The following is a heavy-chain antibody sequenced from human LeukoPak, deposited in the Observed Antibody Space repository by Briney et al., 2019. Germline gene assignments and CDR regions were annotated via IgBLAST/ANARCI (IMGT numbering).Heavy chain of an antibody. Sequence: GGSLRLSCAASGFTFSSYGMSWVRQAPGKGLQWVSGISVSGGTTHYADSVKGRFTISRHNSKHTLYLQMNSLRAEDTALYYCTKGFYDSGSSLSALDHWGQGTLVTVSS. D-gene: IGHD3-10*01. CDR2: ISVSGGTT. J-gene: IGHJ4*02. V-gene: IGHV3-23*01. CDR3: TKGFYDSGSSLSALDH. CDR1: GFTFSSYG.